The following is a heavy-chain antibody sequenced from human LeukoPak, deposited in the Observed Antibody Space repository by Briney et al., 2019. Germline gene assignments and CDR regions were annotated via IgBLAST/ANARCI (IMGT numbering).Heavy chain of an antibody. V-gene: IGHV1-18*04. CDR1: GYTFTGYY. CDR3: ARDNDPYFDY. CDR2: ISAYNGNT. D-gene: IGHD2-8*01. J-gene: IGHJ4*02. Sequence: EASVKVSCKASGYTFTGYYMHWVRQAPGQGLEWMGWISAYNGNTNYAQKLQGRVTMTTDTSTSTAYMELRSLRSDETAVYYCARDNDPYFDYWGQGTLVTVSS.